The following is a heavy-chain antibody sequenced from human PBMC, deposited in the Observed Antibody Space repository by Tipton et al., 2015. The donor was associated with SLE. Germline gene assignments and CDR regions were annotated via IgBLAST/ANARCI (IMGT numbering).Heavy chain of an antibody. D-gene: IGHD3-16*01. Sequence: TLSLTCTVSGGSISGYYWNWIRQPAGKGLEWIGRIYSSGSTNYNPSLKSRVTLSVDTSKNQFSLKLTSVTAADTAVYYCARGYDYDVNAFDIWGQGTMVTVSS. J-gene: IGHJ3*02. CDR3: ARGYDYDVNAFDI. CDR2: IYSSGST. V-gene: IGHV4-4*07. CDR1: GGSISGYY.